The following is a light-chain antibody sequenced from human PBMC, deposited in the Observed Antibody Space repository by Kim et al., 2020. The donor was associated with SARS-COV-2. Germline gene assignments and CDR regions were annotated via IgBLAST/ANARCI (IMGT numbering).Light chain of an antibody. CDR2: QAS. Sequence: DIQMTQSPSTLSAFVGDRVTITCRASQSIDGWLAWYQQQPGKAPRLLIYQASKLASGVPSRFSGSGSGTEFSLTVSNLQPDDSAIYYCKQYETYWTFGPGTKVDIK. V-gene: IGKV1-5*03. CDR1: QSIDGW. CDR3: KQYETYWT. J-gene: IGKJ1*01.